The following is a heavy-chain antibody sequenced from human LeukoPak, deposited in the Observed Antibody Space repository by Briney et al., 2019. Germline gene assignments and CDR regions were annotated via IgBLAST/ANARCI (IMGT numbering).Heavy chain of an antibody. J-gene: IGHJ3*02. V-gene: IGHV3-23*01. CDR1: GFTFSSYG. D-gene: IGHD3-10*01. CDR3: AKDAKGLLWFGELFVSGYDAFDI. Sequence: GGSLRLSCAASGFTFSSYGMSWVRQAPGKGLEWVSVISGSGDSTWYADSVKGRFTISRDNSKNTLYLQMNSLRAEDTAVYYCAKDAKGLLWFGELFVSGYDAFDIWGQGTMVTVSS. CDR2: ISGSGDST.